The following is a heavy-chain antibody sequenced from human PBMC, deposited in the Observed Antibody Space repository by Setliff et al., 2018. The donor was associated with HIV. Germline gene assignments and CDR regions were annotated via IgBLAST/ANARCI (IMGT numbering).Heavy chain of an antibody. V-gene: IGHV3-48*03. Sequence: PGGSLRLSCKASGFTFSSYEMNWVRQAPGKGLEWVSHISSSGSTIHYADSVKGRFTMSRDNAKNSLYLQMNTLRVEDTALYYCTKGRHLVSGEWYFERWGQGTLVTVSS. D-gene: IGHD3-3*01. CDR2: ISSSGSTI. CDR3: TKGRHLVSGEWYFER. CDR1: GFTFSSYE. J-gene: IGHJ4*02.